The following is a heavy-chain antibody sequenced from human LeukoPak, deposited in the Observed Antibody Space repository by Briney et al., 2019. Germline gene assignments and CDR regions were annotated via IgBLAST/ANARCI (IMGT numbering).Heavy chain of an antibody. CDR3: ACTFDYGDYGPIHFDY. CDR2: INPDSGGT. V-gene: IGHV1-2*06. D-gene: IGHD4-17*01. CDR1: GYTFTTYA. J-gene: IGHJ4*02. Sequence: GASVKVSCKASGYTFTTYAMHWVRQAPGQGLEWMGRINPDSGGTNYAQKFQGRVTMTRDTSISTAYMELSRLRSDDAAVYYCACTFDYGDYGPIHFDYWGQGTLVTVSS.